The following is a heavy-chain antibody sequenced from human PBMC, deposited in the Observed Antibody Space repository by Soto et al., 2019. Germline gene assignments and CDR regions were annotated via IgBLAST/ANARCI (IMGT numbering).Heavy chain of an antibody. CDR3: ARAKHYDFWSGYYVQVFDY. CDR2: SYYSGST. CDR1: GGSISSYY. D-gene: IGHD3-3*01. J-gene: IGHJ4*02. V-gene: IGHV4-59*01. Sequence: QVQLQESGPGLVKPSETLSLTCTVSGGSISSYYLSWIRQPPGKGLEWIGYSYYSGSTNYNPSLRRRVTISVDTSKTPFSLKLSSVTAADTAVYYCARAKHYDFWSGYYVQVFDYWGQGTLVTVSS.